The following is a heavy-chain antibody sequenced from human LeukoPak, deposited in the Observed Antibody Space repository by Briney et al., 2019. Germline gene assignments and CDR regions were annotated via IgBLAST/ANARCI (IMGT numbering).Heavy chain of an antibody. D-gene: IGHD5-24*01. J-gene: IGHJ5*02. CDR2: IKQDGSEK. Sequence: GGSLRLSCAASGFTFSSYWMSWVRQAPGKGLEWVANIKQDGSEKYYVDSVKGRFTISRDNAKNSLYLQMNSLRAEDTAVYYCARDSFGYRGPFDPWGQGTLVTVSS. CDR1: GFTFSSYW. V-gene: IGHV3-7*01. CDR3: ARDSFGYRGPFDP.